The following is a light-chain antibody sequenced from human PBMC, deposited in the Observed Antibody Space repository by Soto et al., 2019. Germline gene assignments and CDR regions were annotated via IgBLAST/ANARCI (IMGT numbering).Light chain of an antibody. J-gene: IGLJ1*01. CDR3: SSYRSSSTLYV. CDR2: DVS. CDR1: SSDVGGYNY. Sequence: QAVLTPPASVSGSPGQSITISCTGNSSDVGGYNYVSWYQQHPGKAPKLMIFDVSNRPSGVSNRFSGSKSGNTASLTVSGLQAEDEADYYCSSYRSSSTLYVFGTGTKVTVL. V-gene: IGLV2-14*03.